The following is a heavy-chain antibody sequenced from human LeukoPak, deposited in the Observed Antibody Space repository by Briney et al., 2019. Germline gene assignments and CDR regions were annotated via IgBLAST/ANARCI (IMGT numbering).Heavy chain of an antibody. J-gene: IGHJ6*02. CDR2: IIPIFGTA. CDR3: ARRPRSYYGMDV. D-gene: IGHD6-6*01. CDR1: GGTFSSYA. Sequence: SVKVSCKASGGTFSSYAISWVRQAPGQGLEWMGGIIPIFGTANYAQKFQGRVTITADESTSTAYMELSSLRSEDTAVYYCARRPRSYYGMDVWGQGTTVTVSS. V-gene: IGHV1-69*01.